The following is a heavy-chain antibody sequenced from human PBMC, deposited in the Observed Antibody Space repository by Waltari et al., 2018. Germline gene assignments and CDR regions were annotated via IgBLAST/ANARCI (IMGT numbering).Heavy chain of an antibody. Sequence: QVQLVESGGGVVQPGGSLRLSCAASGFTFSSYGMHWVRQAPGKGLEWVAFIRYDGSNKYYADSVKGRFTISRDNSKNTLYLQMNSLRAEDTAVYYCAKDDQTRPFYYYYGMDVWGQGTTVTVSS. J-gene: IGHJ6*02. CDR2: IRYDGSNK. CDR3: AKDDQTRPFYYYYGMDV. CDR1: GFTFSSYG. V-gene: IGHV3-30*02. D-gene: IGHD4-17*01.